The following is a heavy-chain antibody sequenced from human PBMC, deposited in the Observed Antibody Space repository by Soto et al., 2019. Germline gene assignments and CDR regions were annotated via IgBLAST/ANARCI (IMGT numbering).Heavy chain of an antibody. CDR1: GYTFTDYY. J-gene: IGHJ6*02. V-gene: IGHV1-2*02. CDR2: INPNSGGT. Sequence: ASVKVSCKASGYTFTDYYMHWVRQAPGQGLEWMGWINPNSGGTRYAQNFQGRVTMTRDTSSSTAYLDLRRLTSDDTAVYYCARPKDATAAGNYYYFGMDVWGQGTTVTV. D-gene: IGHD6-13*01. CDR3: ARPKDATAAGNYYYFGMDV.